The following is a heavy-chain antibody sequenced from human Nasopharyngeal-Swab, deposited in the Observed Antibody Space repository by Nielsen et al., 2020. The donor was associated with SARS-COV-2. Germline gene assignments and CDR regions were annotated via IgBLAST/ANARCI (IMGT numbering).Heavy chain of an antibody. CDR2: MNPNSGNT. D-gene: IGHD6-19*01. CDR3: ARHPIAVAAKSNYGMDV. J-gene: IGHJ6*02. CDR1: GYTFTSYD. V-gene: IGHV1-8*01. Sequence: ASMKVSCKASGYTFTSYDINWVRQATGQGLEWMGWMNPNSGNTGYAQKFQGRVTMTRNTSISTAYMELSSLRSEDTAVYYCARHPIAVAAKSNYGMDVWGQGTTVTVSS.